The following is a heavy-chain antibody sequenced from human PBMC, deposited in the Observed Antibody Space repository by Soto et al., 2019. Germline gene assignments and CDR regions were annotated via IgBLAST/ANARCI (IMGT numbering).Heavy chain of an antibody. V-gene: IGHV4-59*08. Sequence: SETLSLTCTVSGGSISSYYWSWIRQPPGKGLEWIGYIYYSGSTNYNPSLKSRVTISVDTSKNQFSLKLSSVTAADTAVYYCERYGSSWYKGFDPGGRGPLVTVSS. CDR1: GGSISSYY. J-gene: IGHJ5*02. CDR2: IYYSGST. CDR3: ERYGSSWYKGFDP. D-gene: IGHD6-13*01.